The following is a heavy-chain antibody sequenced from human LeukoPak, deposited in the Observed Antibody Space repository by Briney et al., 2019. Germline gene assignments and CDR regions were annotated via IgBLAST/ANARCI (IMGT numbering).Heavy chain of an antibody. D-gene: IGHD3-10*01. J-gene: IGHJ4*02. V-gene: IGHV1-2*02. Sequence: ASVKVSCKASGYTFTGYYMHWVRQAPGQGLEWMGWINPNSGGTNYAQKFQGRVTMTRDTSTSTVYMELSSLRSEDTAVYYCARDTITMVRGVMSSFGYWGQGTLVTVSS. CDR3: ARDTITMVRGVMSSFGY. CDR2: INPNSGGT. CDR1: GYTFTGYY.